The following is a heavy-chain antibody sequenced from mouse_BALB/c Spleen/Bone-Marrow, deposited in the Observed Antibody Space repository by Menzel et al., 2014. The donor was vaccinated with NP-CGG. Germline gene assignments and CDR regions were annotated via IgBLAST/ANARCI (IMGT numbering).Heavy chain of an antibody. Sequence: EVQVVESGGGLVKPGGSLKLSCAASGFTFSSYAMSWVRQTPEKRLEWVASITRGGNTYYPDSAKGRFTISRDNARDILYLQMSSLRSEDTAMYYCARGEIYYYGSTHYFDYWGQGTTLTVSS. CDR3: ARGEIYYYGSTHYFDY. D-gene: IGHD1-1*01. J-gene: IGHJ2*01. V-gene: IGHV5-6-5*01. CDR2: ITRGGNT. CDR1: GFTFSSYA.